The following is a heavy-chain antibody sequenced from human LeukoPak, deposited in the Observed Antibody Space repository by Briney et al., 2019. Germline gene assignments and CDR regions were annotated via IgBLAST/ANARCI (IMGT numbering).Heavy chain of an antibody. V-gene: IGHV3-49*04. J-gene: IGHJ2*01. CDR1: GFTFSDYS. Sequence: SPRLSCTTSGFTFSDYSMSWVRQAPGKGLECVGFIRSKAYGGTTEYAASVKGRFTISRDDSKSIAYLQMNSLKTEDTAVYYCTGPYYYFDLWGRGTLVTVAS. CDR2: IRSKAYGGTT. CDR3: TGPYYYFDL.